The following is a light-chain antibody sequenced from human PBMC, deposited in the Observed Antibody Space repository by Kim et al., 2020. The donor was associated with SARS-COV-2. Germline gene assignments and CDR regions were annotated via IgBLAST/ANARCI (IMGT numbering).Light chain of an antibody. Sequence: QSVLTQPPSVSGAPGQRVTISCTGSSSNIGAGYDVHWYQQLPGTAPKLLIYGNSNRPSGVPDRFSGSKSGTAASLAITGLQAEDEADYYCKSYGSNLSALYVFGTRTKVTVL. CDR1: SSNIGAGYD. V-gene: IGLV1-40*01. J-gene: IGLJ1*01. CDR3: KSYGSNLSALYV. CDR2: GNS.